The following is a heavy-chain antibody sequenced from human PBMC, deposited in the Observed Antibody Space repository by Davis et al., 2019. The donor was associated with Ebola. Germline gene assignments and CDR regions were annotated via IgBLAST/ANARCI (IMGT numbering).Heavy chain of an antibody. V-gene: IGHV1-58*02. Sequence: AASVKVSCKASGFTFTNSAMQWVRQARGQRPEWIGSIVVGNVNTNYAQKFQGRVTITRDMSTSTSYLDLSNLRYEDTAVYYCAASAGTVGKFDYWGQGTLVTVSS. CDR1: GFTFTNSA. CDR2: IVVGNVNT. D-gene: IGHD1-14*01. CDR3: AASAGTVGKFDY. J-gene: IGHJ4*01.